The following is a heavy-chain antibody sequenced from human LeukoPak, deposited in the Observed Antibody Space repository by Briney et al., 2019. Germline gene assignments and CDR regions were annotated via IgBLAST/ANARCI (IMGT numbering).Heavy chain of an antibody. CDR3: AKLFREKWELLSDYFDY. Sequence: GGSLRLSCAASGFTFSSYAMSWVRRAPGKGLEWVSAISGSGGSTYYADSVKGRFTISRDNSKNTLYLQMNSLRAEDTAVYYCAKLFREKWELLSDYFDYWGQGTLVTVSS. V-gene: IGHV3-23*01. D-gene: IGHD1-26*01. CDR2: ISGSGGST. J-gene: IGHJ4*02. CDR1: GFTFSSYA.